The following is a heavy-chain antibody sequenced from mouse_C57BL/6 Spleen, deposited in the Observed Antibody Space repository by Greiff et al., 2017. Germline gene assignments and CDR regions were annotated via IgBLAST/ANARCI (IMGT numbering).Heavy chain of an antibody. CDR3: ARGRELSLIYYYAMDY. Sequence: QVQLQQPGAELVKPGASVKLSCKASGYTFTSYWMQWVKQRPGQGLEWIGEIDPSDSYTNYNQKFKGKATLTVDTSSSTAYMQLSSLTSEDSAVYDCARGRELSLIYYYAMDYWGQGTSVTVSS. CDR2: IDPSDSYT. V-gene: IGHV1-50*01. D-gene: IGHD3-2*02. J-gene: IGHJ4*01. CDR1: GYTFTSYW.